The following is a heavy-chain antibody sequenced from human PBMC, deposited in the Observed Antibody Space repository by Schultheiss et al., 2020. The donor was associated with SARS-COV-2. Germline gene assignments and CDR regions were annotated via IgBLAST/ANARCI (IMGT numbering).Heavy chain of an antibody. D-gene: IGHD5-24*01. CDR3: ARQSGATDSDY. Sequence: SETLSLTCAVYGGSFSGYYWSWIRQHPGKGLEWIGEINHSGSTNYNPSLKSRVTISVDTSKNQFSLKLSSVTAADTAVYYCARQSGATDSDYWGQGTLVTVSS. J-gene: IGHJ4*02. CDR1: GGSFSGYY. V-gene: IGHV4-34*01. CDR2: INHSGST.